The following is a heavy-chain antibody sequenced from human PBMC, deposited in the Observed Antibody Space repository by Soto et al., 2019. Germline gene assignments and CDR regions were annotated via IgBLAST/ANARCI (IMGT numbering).Heavy chain of an antibody. CDR3: ARRYGDGFDI. CDR2: IYYSGSP. CDR1: GVSISSYY. J-gene: IGHJ3*02. Sequence: SETLSLTCTVSGVSISSYYWSWIRQPPGKGLEWIGYIYYSGSPNYNPSLKSRVTISVDTSKNQFSLKLSSVTAADTAVYYCARRYGDGFDIWGQGTMVTVS. V-gene: IGHV4-59*08. D-gene: IGHD1-20*01.